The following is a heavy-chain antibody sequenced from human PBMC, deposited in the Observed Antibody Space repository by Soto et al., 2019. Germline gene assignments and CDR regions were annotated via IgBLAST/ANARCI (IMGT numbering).Heavy chain of an antibody. J-gene: IGHJ4*02. V-gene: IGHV1-69*01. D-gene: IGHD6-13*01. CDR2: IVPIYRTA. Sequence: QVQLVQSGAEVKKPGSSVKVSCKASGGTFSSYRINWVRQAPGQGLEWVGGIVPIYRTADYAQKFQGRVTITEDASARTSYMELRSLKSQDTAVYYCVRDSGAKLSSSWGQGTLVTVSS. CDR3: VRDSGAKLSSS. CDR1: GGTFSSYR.